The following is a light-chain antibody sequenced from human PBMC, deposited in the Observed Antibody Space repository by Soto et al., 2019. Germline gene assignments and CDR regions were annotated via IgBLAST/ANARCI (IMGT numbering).Light chain of an antibody. CDR3: LQNNSYPVT. J-gene: IGKJ1*01. V-gene: IGKV1-12*01. CDR2: SAS. Sequence: DIQMTQSPSSVSASVGDRVTIACRASQGISSWLAWYQQKPGKAPKLLIYSASSLQSGVPPRFSGSGSGTEFTLTISSLQPEDFATYYCLQNNSYPVTFGQGTKVDIK. CDR1: QGISSW.